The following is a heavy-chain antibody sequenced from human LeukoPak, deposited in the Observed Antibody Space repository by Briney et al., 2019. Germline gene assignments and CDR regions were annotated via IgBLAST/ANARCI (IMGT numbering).Heavy chain of an antibody. CDR3: ARDYDILTGYYNRGDNWFDP. CDR2: ISSFIGNT. V-gene: IGHV1-18*01. CDR1: GYTFTRYG. D-gene: IGHD3-9*01. J-gene: IGHJ5*02. Sequence: ASVKVSCKASGYTFTRYGISWLRQAPRQGLEWMGWISSFIGNTNYAQKLQGRVTMTTDTSTSTAYMELRSLRSDDTPIYYCARDYDILTGYYNRGDNWFDPWGQGTLVTVSS.